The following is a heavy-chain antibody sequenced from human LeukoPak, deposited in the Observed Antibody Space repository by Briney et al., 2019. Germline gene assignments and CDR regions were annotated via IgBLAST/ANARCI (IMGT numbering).Heavy chain of an antibody. CDR2: ISNNGGST. V-gene: IGHV3-64*02. CDR3: AKDGSAGYSGMDV. J-gene: IGHJ6*02. CDR1: GFSFSNYA. Sequence: GGSLRLSCVASGFSFSNYAMHWVRQAPGKGLEFVSAISNNGGSTYYGDSVKGRFTISRDNSKNTLYLQMGSLRAEDMAVYYCAKDGSAGYSGMDVWGQGTTVTVSS. D-gene: IGHD3-10*01.